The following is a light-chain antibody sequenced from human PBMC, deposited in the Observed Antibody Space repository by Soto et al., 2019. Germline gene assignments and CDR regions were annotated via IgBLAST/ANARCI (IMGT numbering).Light chain of an antibody. V-gene: IGKV1-39*01. CDR3: QHSYNKPWT. J-gene: IGKJ1*01. CDR1: QSISIF. Sequence: DIQMTQSPSSLSASVGDRVTITCRANQSISIFLNWYQQKPGKAPKLLIYAASNLQTGVPSRFSGSGSGTDFTLTISSLQPEDFATYFCQHSYNKPWTFGQETKVEI. CDR2: AAS.